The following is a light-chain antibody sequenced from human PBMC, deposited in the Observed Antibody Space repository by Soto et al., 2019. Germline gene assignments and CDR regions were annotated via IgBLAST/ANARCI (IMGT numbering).Light chain of an antibody. CDR3: QHYYTYPWT. J-gene: IGKJ1*01. CDR1: QDIGNN. Sequence: AIRMTQSPSSLSASTGDRVTITCRASQDIGNNLVWYQQEPGKAPKVLIHAASTLQAGISSRFSGSRSGTDFTLTINSLQSEDFATYYCQHYYTYPWTFGQGTKVEV. CDR2: AAS. V-gene: IGKV1-8*01.